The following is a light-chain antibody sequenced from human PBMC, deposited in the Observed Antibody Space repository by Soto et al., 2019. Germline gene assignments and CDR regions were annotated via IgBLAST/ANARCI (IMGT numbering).Light chain of an antibody. CDR1: SGHSSYA. J-gene: IGLJ3*02. CDR3: QTWGTGTWV. V-gene: IGLV4-69*01. Sequence: QPVLTQSPSASASLGASVKLTCTLSSGHSSYAIAWHQQQPEKGPRYLMKLNNDGSHSKGDGIPDRFSGSSSRAERYLTISSLQSEDKADYYCQTWGTGTWVFGGGTKLTVL. CDR2: LNNDGSH.